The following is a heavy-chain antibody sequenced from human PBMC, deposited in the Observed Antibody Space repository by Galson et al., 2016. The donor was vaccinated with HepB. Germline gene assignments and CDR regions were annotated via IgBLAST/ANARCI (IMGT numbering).Heavy chain of an antibody. CDR2: IYGNDDK. CDR1: GFSLSTSGVG. D-gene: IGHD5-24*01. Sequence: PALVKPTQSLTLTCTFSGFSLSTSGVGVGWIRQPPGEALEWLALIYGNDDKRYSPSLKSRLTITKDTSKNQVVLTMTNVDPVDTATYYCVETLRLLQSPSDHWGQGILIIVSS. V-gene: IGHV2-5*04. CDR3: VETLRLLQSPSDH. J-gene: IGHJ4*02.